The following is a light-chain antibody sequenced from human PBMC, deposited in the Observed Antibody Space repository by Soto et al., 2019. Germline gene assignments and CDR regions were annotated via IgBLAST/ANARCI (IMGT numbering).Light chain of an antibody. Sequence: DIQLTQSPSFLSASVGDRVTITCRASQGISSYLAWYQQKPGKAPKLLIYAASTLQSGVPSRFSGGGSGTDFTLTISSLQPEDFAAYYCQQLNSYPRTFGQGTKVEIK. J-gene: IGKJ1*01. CDR1: QGISSY. V-gene: IGKV1-9*01. CDR2: AAS. CDR3: QQLNSYPRT.